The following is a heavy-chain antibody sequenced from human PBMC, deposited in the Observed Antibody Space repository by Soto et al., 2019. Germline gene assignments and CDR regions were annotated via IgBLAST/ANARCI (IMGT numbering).Heavy chain of an antibody. Sequence: PGGSLRLSCAASGFIFINYAMSWGRQAPGKGLEWVSGIHGDSSGTFYTDSVKGRFTMPRDNSNLYLQMNSLRADDTATYYCAKDRLSGNSVWDPFDVWGQGTVVTVSS. CDR2: IHGDSSGT. D-gene: IGHD1-26*01. V-gene: IGHV3-23*01. CDR3: AKDRLSGNSVWDPFDV. J-gene: IGHJ3*01. CDR1: GFIFINYA.